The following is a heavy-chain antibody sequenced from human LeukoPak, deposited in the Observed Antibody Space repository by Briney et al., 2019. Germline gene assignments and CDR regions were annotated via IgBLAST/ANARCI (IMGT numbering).Heavy chain of an antibody. Sequence: PGGSLTLTCLVSGFSISSYLMHWVRQSPSKGLECVAVIWYDGSKKYHADSVRGRFTISRDVSKSTLYLEMSSLRAEDTAVYYCARDECSTTYCYGYWGQGTLVSVSP. V-gene: IGHV3-33*01. J-gene: IGHJ4*02. CDR2: IWYDGSKK. D-gene: IGHD3-10*01. CDR1: GFSISSYL. CDR3: ARDECSTTYCYGY.